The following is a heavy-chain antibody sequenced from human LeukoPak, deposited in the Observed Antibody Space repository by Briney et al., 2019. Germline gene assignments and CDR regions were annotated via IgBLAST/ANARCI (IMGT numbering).Heavy chain of an antibody. D-gene: IGHD4-11*01. CDR2: INHCGST. CDR3: ARRPTVTPPGRSYYYYYMDV. J-gene: IGHJ6*03. V-gene: IGHV4-34*01. Sequence: SETLSLTCAVYGGAFSGYYWSWIRQPPGKGLEWIGEINHCGSTNYNPSLKSRVTISVDTSKNQFSLKLSSVTAADTAVYYCARRPTVTPPGRSYYYYYMDVWGKGTTVTVSS. CDR1: GGAFSGYY.